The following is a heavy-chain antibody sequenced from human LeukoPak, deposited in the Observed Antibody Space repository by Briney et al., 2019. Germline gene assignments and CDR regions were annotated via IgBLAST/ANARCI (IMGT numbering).Heavy chain of an antibody. Sequence: PGGSLRLSCAASGFTFKTYTMHWVRQAPGMGLEWVSSISSSSSYIFYADSVKGRFTISRDNSKNTLYLQMNSLRAEDTAVYYCAREQGYYYYYYMDVWGKGTTVTVSS. CDR3: AREQGYYYYYYMDV. CDR1: GFTFKTYT. CDR2: ISSSSSYI. J-gene: IGHJ6*03. V-gene: IGHV3-21*01.